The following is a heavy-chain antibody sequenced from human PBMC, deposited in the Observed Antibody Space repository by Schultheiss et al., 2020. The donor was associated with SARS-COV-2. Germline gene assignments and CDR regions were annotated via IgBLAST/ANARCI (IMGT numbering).Heavy chain of an antibody. V-gene: IGHV3-11*01. CDR3: AKAVGQLGRGFDY. CDR1: GFTFSDYY. Sequence: GESLKISCAASGFTFSDYYMSWIRQAPGKGLEWVSYISSSGSTIYYADSVKGRFTISRDNAKNSLYLQMNSLRAEDTALYYCAKAVGQLGRGFDYWGQGTLVTVSS. CDR2: ISSSGSTI. J-gene: IGHJ4*02. D-gene: IGHD6-6*01.